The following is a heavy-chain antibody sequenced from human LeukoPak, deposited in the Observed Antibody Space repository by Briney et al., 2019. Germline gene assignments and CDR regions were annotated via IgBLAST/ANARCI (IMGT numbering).Heavy chain of an antibody. V-gene: IGHV1-24*01. D-gene: IGHD3-22*01. J-gene: IGHJ4*02. CDR1: GYTLTELS. CDR2: FVPEDGET. Sequence: GASVKVSCKVSGYTLTELSMHWVRQAPGKGLEWMGGFVPEDGETIYAQKFQGRVTMTEDTSTDTAYMELSSLRSEDTAVYYCATGGGGYYDSSGYYYLDYWGQGTLVTVSS. CDR3: ATGGGGYYDSSGYYYLDY.